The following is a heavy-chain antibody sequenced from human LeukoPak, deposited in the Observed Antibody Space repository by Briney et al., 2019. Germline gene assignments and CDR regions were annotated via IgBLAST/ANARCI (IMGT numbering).Heavy chain of an antibody. CDR3: VRNGGNSPFDN. CDR2: IYYNGNT. D-gene: IGHD4-23*01. Sequence: SETLSLTCIVSGGSISSYYWSWIRQPPGRGLEWIVYIYYNGNTNYNPSLKSRVTMSVDTSKNQLSLKLSSLSAADTAVYYCVRNGGNSPFDNWGQGTLVTVSS. V-gene: IGHV4-59*08. CDR1: GGSISSYY. J-gene: IGHJ4*02.